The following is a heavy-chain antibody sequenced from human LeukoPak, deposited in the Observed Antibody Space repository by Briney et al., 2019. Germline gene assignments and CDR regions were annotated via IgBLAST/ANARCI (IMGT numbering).Heavy chain of an antibody. V-gene: IGHV4-30-2*06. CDR1: GGAIASGGYS. CDR2: IYDRGPA. J-gene: IGHJ4*02. D-gene: IGHD3-10*01. CDR3: ARSRQASGLFSF. Sequence: SGTLSLTCTVSGGAIASGGYSWNWIRQSPGEGLEWIGCIYDRGPAYYNPSLKSRFTISVDRPKNQFFLNVTSLTAADTAVYYCARSRQASGLFSFWGQGTPVVVSS.